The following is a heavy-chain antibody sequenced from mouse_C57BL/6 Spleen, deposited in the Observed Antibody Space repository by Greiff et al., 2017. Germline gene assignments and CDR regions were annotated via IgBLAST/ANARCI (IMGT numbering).Heavy chain of an antibody. J-gene: IGHJ2*01. D-gene: IGHD1-1*01. V-gene: IGHV1-53*01. CDR3: AREGYYGSSRYYFDY. CDR2: INPNNGGT. CDR1: GYTFTSYW. Sequence: QVQLKQPGTELVKPGASVKLSCKASGYTFTSYWMHWVKQRPGQGLEWIGDINPNNGGTSYNQKFKGKATLTVDKSSSTAYMELRSLTSEDSAVYYCAREGYYGSSRYYFDYWGQGTTLTVSS.